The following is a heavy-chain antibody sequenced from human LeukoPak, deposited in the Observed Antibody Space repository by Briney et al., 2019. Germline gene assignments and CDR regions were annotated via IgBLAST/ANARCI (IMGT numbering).Heavy chain of an antibody. J-gene: IGHJ5*02. CDR2: ISGNGDDP. CDR1: GFTFSNYA. V-gene: IGHV3-23*01. CDR3: AKQFVDI. Sequence: GGSLRLSCAASGFTFSNYAMNWVRQAPGKGLEWVSSISGNGDDPSYADSVKGRFTISRDNSRNTLYLQMNSLRAEDTAVYYCAKQFVDIWGQGTLVTVSS. D-gene: IGHD5-24*01.